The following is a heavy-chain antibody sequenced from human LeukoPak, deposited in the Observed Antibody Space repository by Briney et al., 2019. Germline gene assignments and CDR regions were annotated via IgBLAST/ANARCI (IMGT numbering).Heavy chain of an antibody. CDR1: GGSVSSGSYY. CDR2: IYYSGST. CDR3: ARGRRVGWFDP. J-gene: IGHJ5*02. Sequence: SETLSLTCTVSGGSVSSGSYYWSWIRQPPGKGLEWIGYIYYSGSTNYNPSLKSRVTISVDTSKNQFSLKLSSVTAADTAVYYCARGRRVGWFDPWGQGTLVTVSS. V-gene: IGHV4-61*01.